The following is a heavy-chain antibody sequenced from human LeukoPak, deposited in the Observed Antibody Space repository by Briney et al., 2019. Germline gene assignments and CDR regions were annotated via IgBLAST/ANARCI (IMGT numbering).Heavy chain of an antibody. V-gene: IGHV3-23*01. D-gene: IGHD3-22*01. J-gene: IGHJ6*04. CDR1: GFTFSNYG. Sequence: GGSLRLSCAASGFTFSNYGVSWVRQAPGKGLEWVSGISGSGHRTYYADSVKGRFTISRDNAKNSLYLQMNSLRAEDTAVYYCARGPTMKMDVWGKGTTVTVSS. CDR2: ISGSGHRT. CDR3: ARGPTMKMDV.